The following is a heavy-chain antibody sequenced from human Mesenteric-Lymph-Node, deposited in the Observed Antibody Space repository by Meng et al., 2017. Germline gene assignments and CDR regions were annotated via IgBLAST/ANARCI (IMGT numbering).Heavy chain of an antibody. CDR2: IHSSGST. CDR3: ARASYGSGSPLGESWFDP. Sequence: QGQLQESGPGPVKPSQTLSLTCTVSGGSISSGGYYWSWIRQHPGKGLEWIGYIHSSGSTYYNPSLRSRLTISVDTSKNQFSLKLSSVTAADTAVYYCARASYGSGSPLGESWFDPWGQGTLVTVSS. D-gene: IGHD3-10*01. CDR1: GGSISSGGYY. J-gene: IGHJ5*02. V-gene: IGHV4-31*03.